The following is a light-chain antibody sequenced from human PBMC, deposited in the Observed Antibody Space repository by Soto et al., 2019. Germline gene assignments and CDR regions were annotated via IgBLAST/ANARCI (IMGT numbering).Light chain of an antibody. Sequence: QSALTQPASVSGSPGQSITISCTGTSSDVAGYNYVSWYQQHPGKAPKLMIYDVSNRPSGVSNRFSGSKSGTTASLTISGLQDEDEADYYCSSYTSSSTPIFGGGTKLTVL. J-gene: IGLJ2*01. V-gene: IGLV2-14*01. CDR2: DVS. CDR1: SSDVAGYNY. CDR3: SSYTSSSTPI.